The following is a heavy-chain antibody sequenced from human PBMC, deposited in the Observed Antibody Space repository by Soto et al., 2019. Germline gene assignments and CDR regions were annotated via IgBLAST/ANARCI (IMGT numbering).Heavy chain of an antibody. V-gene: IGHV1-69*06. D-gene: IGHD5-12*01. CDR1: GGTFSSYA. Sequence: ASVKVSCKASGGTFSSYAISWVRQAPGQGLEWMGGIIPIFGTANYAQKFQGRVTITADKSTSTAYMELSSLRSEDTAECYCARGRDGYNVHYYGMDVWGQGTTVTVSS. CDR3: ARGRDGYNVHYYGMDV. J-gene: IGHJ6*02. CDR2: IIPIFGTA.